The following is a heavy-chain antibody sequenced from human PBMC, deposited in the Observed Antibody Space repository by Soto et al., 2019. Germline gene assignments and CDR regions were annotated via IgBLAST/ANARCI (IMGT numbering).Heavy chain of an antibody. Sequence: EVQLVESGGGLVQPGGSLRLSCAASGFTFSSYWMSWVRQAPGRGLEWVANIKEDGSDMYYVDSVKGRFTISRDNAKNSLYLQMNSLRAEDTAVYYCATEVFVYYDFWSGDSDYWGQGTLVTVSS. V-gene: IGHV3-7*01. CDR2: IKEDGSDM. CDR1: GFTFSSYW. D-gene: IGHD3-3*01. J-gene: IGHJ4*02. CDR3: ATEVFVYYDFWSGDSDY.